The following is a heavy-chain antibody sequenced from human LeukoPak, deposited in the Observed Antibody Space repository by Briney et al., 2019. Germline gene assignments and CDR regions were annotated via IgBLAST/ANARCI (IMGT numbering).Heavy chain of an antibody. CDR2: ISGSAYST. D-gene: IGHD5-24*01. V-gene: IGHV3-23*01. Sequence: GGSLRLSCAASGFTFSSYAMSWVRQAPGKGLEWVSAISGSAYSTYYADSVKGRFTISRDNSKNTLYLQMNSLRAEDTAVYCCAKNIWTEMATIYYYMDVWGKGTTVTVSS. J-gene: IGHJ6*03. CDR3: AKNIWTEMATIYYYMDV. CDR1: GFTFSSYA.